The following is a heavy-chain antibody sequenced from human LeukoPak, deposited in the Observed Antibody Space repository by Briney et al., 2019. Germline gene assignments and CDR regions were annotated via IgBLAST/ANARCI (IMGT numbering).Heavy chain of an antibody. CDR3: AKDRWGAVASFDY. J-gene: IGHJ4*02. Sequence: GGSLRLSCAASGFPFSDYVMHWVRQAPGKGLEGVAVIRYEGNNKYYADSVKGRFTISRDNSKNMLYLQMNSLGTEDTAVYYCAKDRWGAVASFDYWGQGTLVTISS. CDR1: GFPFSDYV. CDR2: IRYEGNNK. D-gene: IGHD6-19*01. V-gene: IGHV3-30*02.